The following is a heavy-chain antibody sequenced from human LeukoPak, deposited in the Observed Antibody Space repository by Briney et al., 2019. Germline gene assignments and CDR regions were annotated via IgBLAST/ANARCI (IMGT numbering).Heavy chain of an antibody. CDR1: GFTFSDYY. CDR3: ARERYYGSGTYSPPFFDY. V-gene: IGHV3-11*04. Sequence: GGSLRLSCAASGFTFSDYYMSWIRQAPGKGLEWVSYISSSGSTIYYADSVKGRFTISRDNAKNSLYLQMNSLRAEDTAVYYCARERYYGSGTYSPPFFDYWGQGTLVTVSS. CDR2: ISSSGSTI. J-gene: IGHJ4*02. D-gene: IGHD3-10*01.